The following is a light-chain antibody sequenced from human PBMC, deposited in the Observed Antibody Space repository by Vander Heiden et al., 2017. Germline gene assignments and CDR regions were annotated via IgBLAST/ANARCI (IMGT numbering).Light chain of an antibody. CDR1: SSDVGGYNY. V-gene: IGLV2-11*01. J-gene: IGLJ2*01. CDR3: CSYAGSYTFVG. Sequence: QSALTQPRSVSGSPGQSVTISCTGTSSDVGGYNYVSWYQQHPGKAPKLMIYDVSKRPSGVPDRFSGSKSGNTASLTISGLQAEDEADYYCCSYAGSYTFVGLGGGTKLT. CDR2: DVS.